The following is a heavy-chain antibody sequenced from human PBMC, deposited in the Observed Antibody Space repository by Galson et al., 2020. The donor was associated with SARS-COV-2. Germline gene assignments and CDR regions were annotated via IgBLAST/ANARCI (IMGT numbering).Heavy chain of an antibody. D-gene: IGHD4-17*01. CDR2: IYYNGIT. CDR3: SRSGGASTVSCDY. CDR1: AGSMSNY. J-gene: IGHJ4*02. V-gene: IGHV4-59*01. Sequence: ASETLSLTCTVSAGSMSNYWSWIRQPPGKGLEWIGYIYYNGITNYNPSLKSRVTISVDRAKNQFSLKMSSVTAADTAMYYCSRSGGASTVSCDYWGQGALVTVSS.